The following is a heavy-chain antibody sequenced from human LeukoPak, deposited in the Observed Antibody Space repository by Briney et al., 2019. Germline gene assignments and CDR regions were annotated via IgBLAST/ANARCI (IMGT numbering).Heavy chain of an antibody. CDR1: AYTFTSYG. CDR3: ARVIVVRGGNGMDV. J-gene: IGHJ6*02. D-gene: IGHD3-10*01. CDR2: ISAYNGNT. Sequence: ASVTASCKASAYTFTSYGIRWERQAPGQGSEWMGWISAYNGNTNYAQKLQGRVTMTTDTSTSTAYMELRSLRSDDTAVYYCARVIVVRGGNGMDVWGQGTTVTVSS. V-gene: IGHV1-18*01.